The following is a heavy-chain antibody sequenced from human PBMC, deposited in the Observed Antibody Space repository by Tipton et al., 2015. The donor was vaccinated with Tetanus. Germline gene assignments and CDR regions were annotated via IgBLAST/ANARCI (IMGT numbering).Heavy chain of an antibody. CDR1: GYIFTNYW. Sequence: QLVQSGGEVKKPGESLKISCKGSGYIFTNYWIGWVRQKPGKGLEWMGIIYPGDSDTRYSPSFQGQVTISADTSISTAYLQWTSLKASDTAMYYCARHATYYDSLSGFGFWGQGTLVTVSS. V-gene: IGHV5-51*01. CDR2: IYPGDSDT. D-gene: IGHD3-9*01. CDR3: ARHATYYDSLSGFGF. J-gene: IGHJ3*01.